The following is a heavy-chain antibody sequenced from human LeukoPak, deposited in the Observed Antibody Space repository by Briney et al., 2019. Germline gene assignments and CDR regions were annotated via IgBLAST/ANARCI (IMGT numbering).Heavy chain of an antibody. CDR2: ISWNSGTI. CDR3: AKEFYSSTSLYYFDY. CDR1: GFTFSSYS. D-gene: IGHD2-2*01. V-gene: IGHV3-43*01. J-gene: IGHJ4*02. Sequence: PGGSLRLSCAASGFTFSSYSMNWVRQAPGKGLEWVSGISWNSGTIAYADSVKGRFTISRDNSKNSLYLQMNSLRTEDTALYYCAKEFYSSTSLYYFDYWGQGTLVTVSS.